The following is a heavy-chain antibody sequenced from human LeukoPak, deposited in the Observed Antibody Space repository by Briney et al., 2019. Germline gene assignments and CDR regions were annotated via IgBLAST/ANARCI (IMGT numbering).Heavy chain of an antibody. CDR3: AGDSYYYDSSGF. CDR1: GGSISSSSYY. J-gene: IGHJ4*02. CDR2: IYYSGST. Sequence: KPSETLSLTCTVSGGSISSSSYYWGWIRQPPGKGLEWIGSIYYSGSTYYNPSLKSRVTISVDTSKNQFSPKLSSVTAADTAVYYCAGDSYYYDSSGFWGQGTLVTVSS. D-gene: IGHD3-22*01. V-gene: IGHV4-39*01.